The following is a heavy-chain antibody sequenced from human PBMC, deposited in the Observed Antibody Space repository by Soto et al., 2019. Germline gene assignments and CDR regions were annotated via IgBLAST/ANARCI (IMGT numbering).Heavy chain of an antibody. D-gene: IGHD4-17*01. CDR1: GYSFTTHG. CDR2: ISAYNGDT. J-gene: IGHJ6*02. CDR3: ARDPPFSGILRGTPLMDV. Sequence: ASVKVSCKASGYSFTTHGISWVRRAPGHGLEWMGWISAYNGDTHYVQRFQGRLTMTTDTSTSTAYMELRSLTSDDTAVYYCARDPPFSGILRGTPLMDVWGQGTTVNVS. V-gene: IGHV1-18*04.